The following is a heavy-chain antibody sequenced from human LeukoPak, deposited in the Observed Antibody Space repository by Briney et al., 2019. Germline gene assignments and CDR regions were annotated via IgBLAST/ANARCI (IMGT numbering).Heavy chain of an antibody. CDR3: ASQRSGLGY. V-gene: IGHV3-7*01. J-gene: IGHJ4*02. CDR1: GFTLSSYW. CDR2: IKQDGSEK. Sequence: GGSLRLSCAASGFTLSSYWMSWVRQAPGKGLEWVANIKQDGSEKYYVDSVKGRFTISRDNAKNSLYLQMNSLRAEDTAVYYCASQRSGLGYWGQGTLVTVSS. D-gene: IGHD5-12*01.